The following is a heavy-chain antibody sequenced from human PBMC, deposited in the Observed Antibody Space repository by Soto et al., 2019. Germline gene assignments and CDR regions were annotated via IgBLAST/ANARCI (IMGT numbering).Heavy chain of an antibody. CDR1: GYTFRSYG. V-gene: IGHV1-18*01. CDR2: ISGYNGNT. Sequence: QVQLVQSGTEVKKPGGSVKLSCKASGYTFRSYGISWVRQAPGQGPEWMGWISGYNGNTHYPQKFQGKVTMSTDTSTSTAYMELRSLRSDDTAVYYCAKADSNYAGRLSYYYMDVWGNGTLVTVSS. J-gene: IGHJ6*03. CDR3: AKADSNYAGRLSYYYMDV. D-gene: IGHD4-4*01.